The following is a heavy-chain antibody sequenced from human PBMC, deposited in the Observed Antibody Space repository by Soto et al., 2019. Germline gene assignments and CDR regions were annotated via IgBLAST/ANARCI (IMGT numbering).Heavy chain of an antibody. CDR3: ARDLARYCSGGSCYRPLDY. D-gene: IGHD2-15*01. Sequence: GSLRLSCAASGFTFSSYGMHWVRQAPGKGLEWVAVIWYDGSNKYYADSVKGRFTISRDNSKNTLYLQMNSLRAEDTAVYYCARDLARYCSGGSCYRPLDYWGQGTLVTVSS. CDR2: IWYDGSNK. J-gene: IGHJ4*02. CDR1: GFTFSSYG. V-gene: IGHV3-33*01.